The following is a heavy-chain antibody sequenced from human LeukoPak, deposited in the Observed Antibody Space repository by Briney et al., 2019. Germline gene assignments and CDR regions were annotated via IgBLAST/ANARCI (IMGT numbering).Heavy chain of an antibody. CDR1: GGSITGYY. CDR3: ARQAQLGDY. CDR2: IYYSGST. J-gene: IGHJ4*02. D-gene: IGHD6-6*01. V-gene: IGHV4-59*08. Sequence: PSETLSLTCTVSGGSITGYYWSWIRQPPGKGLEWIGYIYYSGSTNYNPSLKSRVTISVDTSKNQFSLKLSSVTAADTAVYYCARQAQLGDYWGQGTLVTVSS.